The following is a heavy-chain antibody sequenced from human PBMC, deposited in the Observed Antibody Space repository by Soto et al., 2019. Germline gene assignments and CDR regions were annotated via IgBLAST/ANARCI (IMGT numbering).Heavy chain of an antibody. CDR2: VSHDGRNT. V-gene: IGHV3-30*18. CDR1: GFTFSDYA. CDR3: AKGGRQWLVTSDFNY. Sequence: VQLVESGGGVVQPGRSLRLSCAASGFTFSDYAMHWVRQAPGKGLEWVAVVSHDGRNTHYADSVKGRFTISRDSAKNTVSLEMTSLRAEDTSVYYCAKGGRQWLVTSDFNYWGQGALVTVSS. D-gene: IGHD6-19*01. J-gene: IGHJ4*02.